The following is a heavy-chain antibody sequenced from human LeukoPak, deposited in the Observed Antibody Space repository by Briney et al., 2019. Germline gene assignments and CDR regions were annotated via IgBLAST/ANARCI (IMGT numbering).Heavy chain of an antibody. CDR1: GFTFSNYG. J-gene: IGHJ1*01. CDR2: IWYDGSNK. Sequence: GSSLRLSCAASGFTFSNYGMHWVRQAPGKELEWVAVIWYDGSNKYYADSVKGRLTISRDISKNTVHLQMNSLRAEDTAVYYCARDLTVATIRTPLQHWGQGTLLTVSS. CDR3: ARDLTVATIRTPLQH. D-gene: IGHD5-12*01. V-gene: IGHV3-33*01.